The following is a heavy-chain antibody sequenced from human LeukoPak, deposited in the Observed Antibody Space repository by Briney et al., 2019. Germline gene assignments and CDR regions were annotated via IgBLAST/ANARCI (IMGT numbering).Heavy chain of an antibody. CDR3: ARGDVHFSSGWYYFDY. CDR2: INAGNGNT. D-gene: IGHD6-19*01. J-gene: IGHJ4*02. CDR1: GYTFTSYA. Sequence: ASVTVSCTASGYTFTSYAMHWVRQAPGQRLEWMGWINAGNGNTKYSQKFQGRVTITRDTSASTAYMELSSLRSEDTAVYYCARGDVHFSSGWYYFDYWGQGTLVTVSS. V-gene: IGHV1-3*01.